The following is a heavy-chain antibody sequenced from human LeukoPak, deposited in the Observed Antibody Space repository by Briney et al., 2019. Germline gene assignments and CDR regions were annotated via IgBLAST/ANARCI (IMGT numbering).Heavy chain of an antibody. J-gene: IGHJ4*02. CDR2: IKQDGSEK. CDR3: ARDKGGYFTSGEVDY. CDR1: GFTFSNYA. Sequence: GGSLRLSCAASGFTFSNYAMHWVRQAPGKGLEWVANIKQDGSEKYYVDSVKGRFTISRDNAKNSLYLQMNSLRAEDTAVYYCARDKGGYFTSGEVDYWGQGTLVTVSS. V-gene: IGHV3-7*01. D-gene: IGHD3-3*01.